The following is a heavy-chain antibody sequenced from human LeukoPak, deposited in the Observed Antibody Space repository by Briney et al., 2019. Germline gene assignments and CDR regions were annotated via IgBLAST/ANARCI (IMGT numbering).Heavy chain of an antibody. D-gene: IGHD5-12*01. CDR3: AKGEDIVATGTFDY. Sequence: GGSLRLSCAASGFTFSSYAMSWVRQAPGKGLGWVSAISGSGGSTYYADSVKGRFTISRDNSKNTLYLRMNSLRAEDTAVYYCAKGEDIVATGTFDYWGQGTLVTVSS. J-gene: IGHJ4*02. V-gene: IGHV3-23*01. CDR2: ISGSGGST. CDR1: GFTFSSYA.